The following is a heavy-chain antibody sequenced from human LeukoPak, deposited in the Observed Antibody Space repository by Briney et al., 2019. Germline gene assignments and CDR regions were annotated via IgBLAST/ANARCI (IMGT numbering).Heavy chain of an antibody. CDR1: GGSISSGGYY. D-gene: IGHD2/OR15-2a*01. CDR2: IYHSGST. Sequence: SQTLSLTCTVSGGSISSGGYYWRWLRQPPGKGLEWIGYIYHSGSTYYNPSLKSRVTISVDRSKNQFSLKLSSVTAADTAVYYCARLSSYFDYWGQGTLVTVSS. CDR3: ARLSSYFDY. J-gene: IGHJ4*02. V-gene: IGHV4-30-2*01.